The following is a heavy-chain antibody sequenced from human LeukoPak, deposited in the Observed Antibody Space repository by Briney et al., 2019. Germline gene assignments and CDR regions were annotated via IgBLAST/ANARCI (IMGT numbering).Heavy chain of an antibody. D-gene: IGHD3-22*01. Sequence: GGSLRLSCAASGFTFDDYGMSWVRQAPGKGLEWVSGINWNGGSTGYADSLKGRFTISRDNANNSLYLQMNSLRVEDTALSYCARGSYYDTSGHYAFWGQGTLVTVSS. CDR2: INWNGGST. V-gene: IGHV3-20*04. CDR1: GFTFDDYG. CDR3: ARGSYYDTSGHYAF. J-gene: IGHJ4*02.